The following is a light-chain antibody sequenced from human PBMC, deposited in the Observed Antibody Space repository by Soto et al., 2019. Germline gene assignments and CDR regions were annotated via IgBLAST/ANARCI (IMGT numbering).Light chain of an antibody. CDR2: GAS. V-gene: IGKV3-15*01. CDR1: QGLTTK. J-gene: IGKJ3*01. Sequence: EIVMTQSPATLSVSPGEGATLSCRASQGLTTKLAWYQQKPGQAPRLLIYGASTRATGIPARFSGSGSGTEFTLTISSLQSEDFAVYYCQQYGSSPPFTFGPGTKVDIK. CDR3: QQYGSSPPFT.